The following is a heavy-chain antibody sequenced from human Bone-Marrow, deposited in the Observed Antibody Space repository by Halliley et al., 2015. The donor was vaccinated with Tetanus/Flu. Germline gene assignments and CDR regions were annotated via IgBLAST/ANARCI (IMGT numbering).Heavy chain of an antibody. D-gene: IGHD3-10*01. Sequence: TLSLTCSVSGVSISTSNWWTWVRQPPGKGLERIGETLHSGTTNYNPSLRSRVTISIDKSKNQSSLRLTSVTAADTAVYYCASLTISMVPAGLLGSDCWGQGSLVTVSS. CDR2: TLHSGTT. J-gene: IGHJ4*02. CDR1: GVSISTSNW. V-gene: IGHV4-4*02. CDR3: ASLTISMVPAGLLGSDC.